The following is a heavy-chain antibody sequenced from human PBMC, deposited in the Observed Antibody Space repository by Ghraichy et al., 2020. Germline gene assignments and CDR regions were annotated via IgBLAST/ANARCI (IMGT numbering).Heavy chain of an antibody. CDR2: INHSGST. V-gene: IGHV4-34*01. J-gene: IGHJ4*02. D-gene: IGHD2/OR15-2a*01. CDR1: GGSFSGYY. Sequence: SETLSLTCAVYGGSFSGYYWSWIRQPPGKGLEWIGEINHSGSTNYNPSLKSRVTISVDTSKNQFSLKLSSVTAADTAVYYCARSENRFPDYWGQGTLVTVSS. CDR3: ARSENRFPDY.